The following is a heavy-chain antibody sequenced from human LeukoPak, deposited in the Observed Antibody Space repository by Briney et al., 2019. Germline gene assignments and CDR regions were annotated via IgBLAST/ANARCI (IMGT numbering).Heavy chain of an antibody. J-gene: IGHJ4*02. CDR3: ARGENTYIDY. V-gene: IGHV3-74*01. D-gene: IGHD3-16*01. Sequence: GGSLILSCAASGFTFTIYWMHWVRQAPGKALVGVSRISSEGSSTTYADSVKGRFTISRDNAKDTLHLQMNSLRAEDTAVYYCARGENTYIDYWGQGTLVTVSS. CDR2: ISSEGSST. CDR1: GFTFTIYW.